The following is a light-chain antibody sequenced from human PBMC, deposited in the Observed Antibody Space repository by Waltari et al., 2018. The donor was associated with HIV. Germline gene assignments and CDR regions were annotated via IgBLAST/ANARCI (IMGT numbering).Light chain of an antibody. CDR3: SSYTSSSTPWV. V-gene: IGLV2-14*01. CDR1: TNDDRAYHY. J-gene: IGLJ3*02. Sequence: QSALTQPASLSASPGQSITIPCTGTTNDDRAYHYVSCYQQHPGTAPKLMIYEVSTRSSGVSNRFSSSKSGNTASLTISGLQAEDEAEYYCSSYTSSSTPWVFGGGTKLTVL. CDR2: EVS.